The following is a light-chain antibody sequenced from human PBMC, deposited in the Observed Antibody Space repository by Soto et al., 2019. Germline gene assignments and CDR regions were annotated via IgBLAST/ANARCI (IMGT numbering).Light chain of an antibody. J-gene: IGKJ4*01. CDR3: QQYADSSPT. V-gene: IGKV3-20*01. CDR2: GAS. Sequence: IVLTQSPGTLSLSLGESATLSCRACHNVTGRFLAWYHHKPGHSPRLLLYGASNRATGIPERFSGDGSGTDFTLTISRLEPDDFAVYYCQQYADSSPTFGGGTKVEIK. CDR1: HNVTGRF.